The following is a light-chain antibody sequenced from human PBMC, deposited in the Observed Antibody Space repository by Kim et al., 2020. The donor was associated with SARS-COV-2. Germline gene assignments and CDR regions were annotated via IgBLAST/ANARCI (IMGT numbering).Light chain of an antibody. J-gene: IGLJ3*02. CDR1: SSNIGSNN. V-gene: IGLV1-44*01. Sequence: ELTQPPSVSGSPEQRVTISCSGSSSNIGSNNVVWYQQLPGAAPNLLIYSNNQRPSGIPDRFSGSRSATTASLAISGLQSGDEADYYCAVWDDSLKQGVFGGGTQLTVL. CDR2: SNN. CDR3: AVWDDSLKQGV.